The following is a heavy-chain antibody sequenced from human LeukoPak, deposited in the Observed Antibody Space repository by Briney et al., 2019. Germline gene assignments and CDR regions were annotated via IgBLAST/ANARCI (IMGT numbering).Heavy chain of an antibody. Sequence: GGSLRLSCAASGFTFSNYAMSWVRQAPGQGLDWVSAISDSGVTAYYADSVKGRFTISRDNSKSTLYLQMNSLRAEDTAVYYCAKNDQQWLVLFDYWGQGTLVTVSS. CDR3: AKNDQQWLVLFDY. J-gene: IGHJ4*02. CDR2: ISDSGVTA. D-gene: IGHD6-19*01. V-gene: IGHV3-23*01. CDR1: GFTFSNYA.